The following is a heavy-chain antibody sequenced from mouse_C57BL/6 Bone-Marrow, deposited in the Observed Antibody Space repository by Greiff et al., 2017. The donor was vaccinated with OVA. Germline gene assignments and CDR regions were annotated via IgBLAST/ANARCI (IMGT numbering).Heavy chain of an antibody. Sequence: QVQLKQSGAELVRPGASVTLSCKASGYTFTDYEMHWVKQTPVHGLEWIGAIDPETGGTAYNQKFKGKAILTADKSSSTAYMELRSLTSEDSAVYYCTRSGGVTYYFDYWGQGTTLTVSS. CDR2: IDPETGGT. V-gene: IGHV1-15*01. CDR3: TRSGGVTYYFDY. CDR1: GYTFTDYE. J-gene: IGHJ2*01. D-gene: IGHD2-2*01.